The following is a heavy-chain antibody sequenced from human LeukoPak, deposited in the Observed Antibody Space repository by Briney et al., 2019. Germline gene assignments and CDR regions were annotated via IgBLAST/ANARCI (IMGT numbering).Heavy chain of an antibody. CDR3: ARRNYGDYDNYFDY. Sequence: SETLSLTCTVSGGSISSYYWSWIRQPPGKGLEWIGCIYCSGSTNYNPSLKSRVTISGDTSSNQFSLRLSSLTAADTAVYFCARRNYGDYDNYFDYWGQGILVTVSS. CDR1: GGSISSYY. CDR2: IYCSGST. J-gene: IGHJ4*02. D-gene: IGHD4-17*01. V-gene: IGHV4-59*08.